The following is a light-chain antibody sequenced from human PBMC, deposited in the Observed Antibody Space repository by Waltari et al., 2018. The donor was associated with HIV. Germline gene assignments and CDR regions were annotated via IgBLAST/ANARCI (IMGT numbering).Light chain of an antibody. J-gene: IGLJ3*02. V-gene: IGLV4-69*01. CDR2: LNSDASH. CDR1: SGRDTYA. Sequence: QLVLTQSPSTSASLGASVKLTCPLSSGRDTYAIAGPRQRPERGPRYLMRLNSDASHVKGDGIPERFSGSSSGTERYLTISSLQPEDEADYYCQTWDSGILVFGGGTKLTVL. CDR3: QTWDSGILV.